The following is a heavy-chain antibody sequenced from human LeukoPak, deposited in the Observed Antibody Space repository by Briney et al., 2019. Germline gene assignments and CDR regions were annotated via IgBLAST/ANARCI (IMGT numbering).Heavy chain of an antibody. Sequence: PGGSLRLSCAASGFTFSSYWMSWVRQAPGKGLEWVAVISYDGSNKYYADSVKGRFTISRDNSKNTLYLQMNSLRAEDTAVYYCAKVAPAAAGTGYWGQGTLVTVSS. CDR2: ISYDGSNK. CDR1: GFTFSSYW. J-gene: IGHJ4*02. CDR3: AKVAPAAAGTGY. V-gene: IGHV3-30*18. D-gene: IGHD6-13*01.